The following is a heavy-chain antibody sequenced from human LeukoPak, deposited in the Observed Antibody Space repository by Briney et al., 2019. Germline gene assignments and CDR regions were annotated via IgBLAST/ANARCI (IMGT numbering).Heavy chain of an antibody. CDR3: ARGLYYYDSSGYYRQPYYYYYYMDV. CDR1: GGSFSGYY. D-gene: IGHD3-22*01. V-gene: IGHV4-34*01. J-gene: IGHJ6*03. CDR2: INHSGST. Sequence: PSETLSLTCAVYGGSFSGYYWSWIRQPPGKGLEWIGEINHSGSTNYNPSLKSRVTISVDTSKNQFSLKLSSVTAADTAVYYCARGLYYYDSSGYYRQPYYYYYYMDVWGKGTTVTVSS.